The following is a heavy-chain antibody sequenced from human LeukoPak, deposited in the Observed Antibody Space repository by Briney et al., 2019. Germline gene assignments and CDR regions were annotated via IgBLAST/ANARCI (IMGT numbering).Heavy chain of an antibody. Sequence: SETLSLTCTVSGGSISSYYWSWIRQPAGKGLEWIGRIYTSGSTNYNPSLKSRVTMSVDTSKNQFSLKLSSVTAADTAVYYCARDPPPFGSSGYYPDYWGQGTLVTVSS. V-gene: IGHV4-4*07. J-gene: IGHJ4*02. CDR3: ARDPPPFGSSGYYPDY. CDR1: GGSISSYY. CDR2: IYTSGST. D-gene: IGHD3-22*01.